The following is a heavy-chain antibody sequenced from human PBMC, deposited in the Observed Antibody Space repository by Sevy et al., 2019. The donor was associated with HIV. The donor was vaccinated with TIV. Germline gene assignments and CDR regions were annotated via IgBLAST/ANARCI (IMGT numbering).Heavy chain of an antibody. CDR2: INPKNDVT. CDR1: GYSFTDYY. Sequence: ASVKVSCKASGYSFTDYYMHWVRQAPGQGLEWMAWINPKNDVTNYAQKFQGRVTMTRDTSTSTAYMELTRLRSDDTAVYYCARARRVTTVYYYYGMDVWGQWTTVTVSS. J-gene: IGHJ6*02. V-gene: IGHV1-2*02. D-gene: IGHD5-18*01. CDR3: ARARRVTTVYYYYGMDV.